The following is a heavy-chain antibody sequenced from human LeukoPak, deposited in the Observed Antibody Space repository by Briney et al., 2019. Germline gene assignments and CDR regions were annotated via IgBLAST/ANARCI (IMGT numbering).Heavy chain of an antibody. CDR1: GGSISNYS. CDR3: ARAAYCSSTSCYTGAGDWFDP. J-gene: IGHJ5*02. D-gene: IGHD2-2*02. Sequence: SETLSLTCTVSGGSISNYSWSWIRQPPGKGLEWIGYIYHSGSTYYNPSLKSRVTISVDRSKNQFSLKLSSVTAADTAVYYCARAAYCSSTSCYTGAGDWFDPWGQGTLVTVSS. CDR2: IYHSGST. V-gene: IGHV4-30-2*01.